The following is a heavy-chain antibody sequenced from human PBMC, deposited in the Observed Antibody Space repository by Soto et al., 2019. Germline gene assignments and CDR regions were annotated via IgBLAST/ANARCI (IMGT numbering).Heavy chain of an antibody. V-gene: IGHV3-73*02. CDR3: TSRRDWTAVDPLDY. CDR1: GFTFSDSA. CDR2: IRNKTNNYAT. Sequence: EVQLVESGGGLVQPGGSLKLSCAASGFTFSDSAMHWVRQASGKGLEWVGRIRNKTNNYATAYTASVKGRFTISRDDSKNTVYLQMNSLKIDDTAVYYCTSRRDWTAVDPLDYWGQGTLVTVSS. D-gene: IGHD5-18*01. J-gene: IGHJ4*02.